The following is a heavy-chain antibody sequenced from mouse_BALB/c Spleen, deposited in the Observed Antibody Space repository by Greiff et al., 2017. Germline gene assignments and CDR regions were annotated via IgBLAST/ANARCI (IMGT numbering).Heavy chain of an antibody. CDR1: GFAFSRYW. J-gene: IGHJ4*01. CDR2: INPDSSTI. D-gene: IGHD3-1*01. Sequence: DVKLQESGGGLVQPGGSLKLSCAASGFAFSRYWMSWVRQAPGKGLEWIGEINPDSSTINYTPSLKDKFIISRDNAKNTLYLQMSKVRSEDTALYYCARPGRRGYYYAMDYWGQGTSVTVSA. V-gene: IGHV4-1*02. CDR3: ARPGRRGYYYAMDY.